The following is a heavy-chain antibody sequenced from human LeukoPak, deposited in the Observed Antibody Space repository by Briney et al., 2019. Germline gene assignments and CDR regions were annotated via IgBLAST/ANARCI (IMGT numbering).Heavy chain of an antibody. CDR1: GFNFDDYA. CDR2: INWNSDTI. D-gene: IGHD1-26*01. V-gene: IGHV3-9*01. J-gene: IGHJ4*02. CDR3: AKDLMGATPPGGIDY. Sequence: QSGGSLRLSCATSGFNFDDYAMQWVRQAPGKGLEWVSGINWNSDTIGYADSVKGRFTISRDNAKNSLYLQMNSLRAGDTALYYCAKDLMGATPPGGIDYWGQGTLVTVSS.